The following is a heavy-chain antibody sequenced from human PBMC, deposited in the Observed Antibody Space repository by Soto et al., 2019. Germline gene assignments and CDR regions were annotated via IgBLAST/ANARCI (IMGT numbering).Heavy chain of an antibody. D-gene: IGHD3-3*01. CDR2: INHSGST. V-gene: IGHV4-34*01. CDR1: VGSFSAYY. Sequence: PETLSLTCAVYVGSFSAYYWSWIRQPPGKGLEWIGEINHSGSTNYNPSLKSRVTISVDTSKNQFSLKLSSVTAADTAVYYCARGRRITIFRVVILTRLFDYWGQGTMVTGSS. J-gene: IGHJ4*02. CDR3: ARGRRITIFRVVILTRLFDY.